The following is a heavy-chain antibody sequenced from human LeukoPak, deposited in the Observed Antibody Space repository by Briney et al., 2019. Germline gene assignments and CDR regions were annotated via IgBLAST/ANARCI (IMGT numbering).Heavy chain of an antibody. D-gene: IGHD3-10*01. Sequence: ASVKVSCKASGYTFTGYYMHWVRQAPGQGLEWMGWINPNSGSTNYAQKFQGKVTMTRDTSISTAYMELSRLRSDDTAVYYCARDSGSGHGDYWGQGTLVTVSS. CDR3: ARDSGSGHGDY. V-gene: IGHV1-2*02. J-gene: IGHJ4*02. CDR1: GYTFTGYY. CDR2: INPNSGST.